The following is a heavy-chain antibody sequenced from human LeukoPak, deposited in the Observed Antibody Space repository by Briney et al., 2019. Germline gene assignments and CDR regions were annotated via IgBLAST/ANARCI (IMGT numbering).Heavy chain of an antibody. CDR3: ARGVAALMDV. D-gene: IGHD6-13*01. J-gene: IGHJ6*03. Sequence: GGSLRLSCAASRFTFSNYWMNWVRQAPGKGLEWVANIKQDASEKYYVDSVRGRLTTSRDNAKNSLYLQMDSLRGEDTAVYFCARGVAALMDVWGKGTTVTVSS. CDR2: IKQDASEK. CDR1: RFTFSNYW. V-gene: IGHV3-7*04.